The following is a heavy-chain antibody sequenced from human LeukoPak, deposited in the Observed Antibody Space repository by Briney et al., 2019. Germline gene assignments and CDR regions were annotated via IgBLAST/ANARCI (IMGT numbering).Heavy chain of an antibody. CDR1: GGSISSGSYY. D-gene: IGHD4-17*01. V-gene: IGHV4-61*02. CDR2: IYTSGST. Sequence: SQALSLTCTVSGGSISSGSYYWSWIRQPAGKGLEWIGRIYTSGSTNYNPSLKSRVTISVDTSKNQFSLKLSSVTAAATAVYYCARFAQTIYGDYIDYWGQGTLVTVSS. J-gene: IGHJ4*02. CDR3: ARFAQTIYGDYIDY.